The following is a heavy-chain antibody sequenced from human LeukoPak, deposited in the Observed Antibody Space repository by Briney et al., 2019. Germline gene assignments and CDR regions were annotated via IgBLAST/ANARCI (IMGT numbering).Heavy chain of an antibody. CDR3: ARGGGIGYCSGGSCYPRFDP. D-gene: IGHD2-15*01. CDR2: IYYSGST. Sequence: SETLSLTCTVSGGSINNYFWSWIRQPPGKGLEWIGYIYYSGSTNYNPSLKSRVTISVDTSKNQFSLKLSSVTAADTAVYYCARGGGIGYCSGGSCYPRFDPWGQGTLVTVSS. CDR1: GGSINNYF. J-gene: IGHJ5*02. V-gene: IGHV4-59*01.